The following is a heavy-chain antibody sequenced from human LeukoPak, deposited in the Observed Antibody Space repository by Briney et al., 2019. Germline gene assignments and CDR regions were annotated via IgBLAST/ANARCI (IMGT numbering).Heavy chain of an antibody. J-gene: IGHJ5*02. V-gene: IGHV1-18*01. CDR2: ISAYNGNT. D-gene: IGHD2-2*01. CDR3: ARAGYCSSTSCYPNCFDP. CDR1: GYTFTSYG. Sequence: ASVKVSCKASGYTFTSYGISWVRQAPGQGLEWMGWISAYNGNTNYAQKLQGRVTMTTDTSTSTAYMELRSLRSDDTAVYYCARAGYCSSTSCYPNCFDPWGQGTLVTVSS.